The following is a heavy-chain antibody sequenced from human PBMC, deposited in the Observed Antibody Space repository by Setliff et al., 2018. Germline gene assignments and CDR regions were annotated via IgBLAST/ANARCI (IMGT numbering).Heavy chain of an antibody. CDR1: GGSISSYY. CDR3: ARGSSGWYSGAFDI. D-gene: IGHD6-19*01. V-gene: IGHV4-4*07. J-gene: IGHJ3*02. Sequence: SETLSLTCTVSGGSISSYYWSWVRQPAGKGLDWIGHIYIGGSANYNPSLKSRVTMSIDTSKNQFSLKLSSVTAADTAVYYCARGSSGWYSGAFDIWGEGTMVTVSS. CDR2: IYIGGSA.